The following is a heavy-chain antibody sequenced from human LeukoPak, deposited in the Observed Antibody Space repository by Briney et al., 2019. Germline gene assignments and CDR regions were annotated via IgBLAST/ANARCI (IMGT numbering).Heavy chain of an antibody. V-gene: IGHV3-21*01. J-gene: IGHJ3*02. D-gene: IGHD3-9*01. CDR2: ISSSSSYI. Sequence: GGSLRLSCAASGFTFSSYSMNWVRQAPGKGLEWVSSISSSSSYIYYADLVKGRFTISRDNAKNSLYLQMNSLRAEDTAVYYCARLGEPGDYDILTGPGDAFDIWGQGTMVTVSS. CDR1: GFTFSSYS. CDR3: ARLGEPGDYDILTGPGDAFDI.